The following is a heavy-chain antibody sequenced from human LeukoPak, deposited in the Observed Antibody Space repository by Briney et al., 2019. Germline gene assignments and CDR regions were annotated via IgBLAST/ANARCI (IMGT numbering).Heavy chain of an antibody. D-gene: IGHD2-15*01. J-gene: IGHJ2*01. V-gene: IGHV4-30-2*01. Sequence: PSQTLSLTCAVSGGSITSGGYAWIWIRQPPGKGLEGGGYIYHSGTTYSNPSLQSRVTISVDRSKSQFSLQLSSGTAADAAVYYCASAGGYCSGGDCYDWYFDLSGRGTLVTVSS. CDR1: GGSITSGGYA. CDR2: IYHSGTT. CDR3: ASAGGYCSGGDCYDWYFDL.